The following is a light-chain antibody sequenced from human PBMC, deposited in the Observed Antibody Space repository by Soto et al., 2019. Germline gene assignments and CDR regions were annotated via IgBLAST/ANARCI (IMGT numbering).Light chain of an antibody. Sequence: QSALIQPASVSGSPGQSITISCTGTSSDVGGYNYVSWYQQHPGKAPKLMIYEVSNRPSGVSNRFSGSKSGNTASLTISGLQAEDEADYYCSSYTSSSTLLFGGGTKLTVL. J-gene: IGLJ3*02. V-gene: IGLV2-14*01. CDR3: SSYTSSSTLL. CDR1: SSDVGGYNY. CDR2: EVS.